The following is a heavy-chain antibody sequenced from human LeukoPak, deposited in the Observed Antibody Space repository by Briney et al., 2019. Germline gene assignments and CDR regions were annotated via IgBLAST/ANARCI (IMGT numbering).Heavy chain of an antibody. Sequence: GGSLRLSCAASGFTFSSYEVNWVRQAPGKGLEWVSYISSSGSTIYYADSVKGRFTISRDNAKNPLYLQMNSLRAEDTAVYYCAREGSDYYDILTGLDYWGQGTLVTASS. CDR1: GFTFSSYE. CDR3: AREGSDYYDILTGLDY. D-gene: IGHD3-9*01. J-gene: IGHJ4*02. CDR2: ISSSGSTI. V-gene: IGHV3-48*03.